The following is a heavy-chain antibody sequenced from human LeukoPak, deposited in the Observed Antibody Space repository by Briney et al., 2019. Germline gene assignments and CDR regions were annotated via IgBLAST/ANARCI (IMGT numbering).Heavy chain of an antibody. CDR3: ARDKRVTYYYGSGGRRYMDV. J-gene: IGHJ6*03. V-gene: IGHV1-69*05. CDR2: IIPIFGTA. Sequence: ASVKVSCKASGGTFSSYAISWVRQAPGQGLEWMGGIIPIFGTANYEQKFQGRVTITTDEFTSTAYMELSRLRSEDTAVYYCARDKRVTYYYGSGGRRYMDVWGKGTTVTVSS. CDR1: GGTFSSYA. D-gene: IGHD3-10*01.